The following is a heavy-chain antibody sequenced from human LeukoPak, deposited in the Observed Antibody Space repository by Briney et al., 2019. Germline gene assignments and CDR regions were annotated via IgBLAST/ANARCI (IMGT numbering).Heavy chain of an antibody. J-gene: IGHJ4*02. CDR1: GFTFSSYS. Sequence: PGGSLRLSCAASGFTFSSYSMNWVRQAPGKGLEWVSSISSSSSYIYYADSVKGRFTISRDNAKNSLYLQMNSLRAEDTAVYYCASNYYDSSGYYYGWGQGTLVTVSS. CDR2: ISSSSSYI. CDR3: ASNYYDSSGYYYG. V-gene: IGHV3-21*01. D-gene: IGHD3-22*01.